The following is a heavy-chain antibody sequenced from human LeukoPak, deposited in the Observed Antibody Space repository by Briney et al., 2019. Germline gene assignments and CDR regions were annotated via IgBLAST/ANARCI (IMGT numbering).Heavy chain of an antibody. CDR2: ISSSSSYI. Sequence: KAGGSLRLSCAASGFTFSSYSMNWVRQAPGKGLEWVSSISSSSSYIYYADSVKGRFTISRDNAKNSLYLQMNSLRAEDTAVYYCARVRLKWENTRAFDYWGQGTLVTVSS. CDR1: GFTFSSYS. V-gene: IGHV3-21*01. D-gene: IGHD1-26*01. J-gene: IGHJ4*02. CDR3: ARVRLKWENTRAFDY.